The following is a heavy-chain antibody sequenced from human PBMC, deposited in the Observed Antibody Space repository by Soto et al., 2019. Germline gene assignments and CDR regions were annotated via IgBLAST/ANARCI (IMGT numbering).Heavy chain of an antibody. J-gene: IGHJ4*02. CDR1: GYTFPSYG. CDR2: ISAYNGNT. D-gene: IGHD3-10*01. Sequence: QVQLVQSGAEVKKPGASVKVSCKASGYTFPSYGISWVRQAPGQGLEWTGWISAYNGNTNYAQKLQGRVTMTTDTSTSTADMELRSLRSDDTAVYYCARDREGYGSGIWGQGTLVTVSS. V-gene: IGHV1-18*01. CDR3: ARDREGYGSGI.